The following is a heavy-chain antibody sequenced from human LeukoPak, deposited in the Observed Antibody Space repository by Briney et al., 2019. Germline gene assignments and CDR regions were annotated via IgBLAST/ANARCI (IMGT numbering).Heavy chain of an antibody. CDR1: GFTYHRYG. CDR2: DSYDGSAK. CDR3: VKDRGAWERTYYFDY. D-gene: IGHD1-1*01. Sequence: GGSLRLSCAASGFTYHRYGVLWVRHAPGKGGVWVAADSYDGSAKYYGVYVKGRLTNSRDNSKSTLYLQMHGLRAEDTAVYNCVKDRGAWERTYYFDYWGQGSLVTVSS. J-gene: IGHJ4*02. V-gene: IGHV3-30*18.